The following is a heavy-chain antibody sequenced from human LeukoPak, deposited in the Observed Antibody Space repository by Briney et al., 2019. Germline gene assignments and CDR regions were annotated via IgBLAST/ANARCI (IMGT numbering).Heavy chain of an antibody. CDR2: IKQDGSEE. D-gene: IGHD3-16*01. CDR1: GFTFSGSW. CDR3: VRGGGLFDY. J-gene: IGHJ4*02. V-gene: IGHV3-7*04. Sequence: GGSLRLSCAASGFTFSGSWMNWVRQPPGKGLEWVANIKQDGSEEHYMDSVKGRFTISRDNAMNSLSLQMNSLRAEDTAVYYCVRGGGLFDYWGQGTLVTVSS.